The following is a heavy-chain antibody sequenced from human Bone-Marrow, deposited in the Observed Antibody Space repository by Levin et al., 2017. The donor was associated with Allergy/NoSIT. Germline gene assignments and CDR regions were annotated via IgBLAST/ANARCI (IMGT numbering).Heavy chain of an antibody. V-gene: IGHV4-59*11. Sequence: SETLSLTCAVSGGSITDHYWSWLRHSPGKGLEWIGFGFHSGSTNYNPSLKSRVTIEVDTSKNQFSLTLRSLTAADTAVYYCAKSASGSYWFFDLWGRGTLVTVSS. CDR2: GFHSGST. CDR3: AKSASGSYWFFDL. D-gene: IGHD7-27*01. J-gene: IGHJ2*01. CDR1: GGSITDHY.